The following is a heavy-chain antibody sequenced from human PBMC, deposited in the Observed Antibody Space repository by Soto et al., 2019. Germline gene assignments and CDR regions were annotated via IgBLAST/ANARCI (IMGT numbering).Heavy chain of an antibody. D-gene: IGHD6-13*01. V-gene: IGHV4-61*01. CDR1: GGSVSSGSYY. CDR2: IYYSGST. Sequence: NTSAALSLTCTVTGGSVSSGSYYWSWIRQPPGKGLEWIGYIYYSGSTNYNPSLKSRVTISVDTSKNQFSLKLSSVTAADTAVYYCARSYSSSWYSSYFYYGMDVWGQGTKATVS. CDR3: ARSYSSSWYSSYFYYGMDV. J-gene: IGHJ6*02.